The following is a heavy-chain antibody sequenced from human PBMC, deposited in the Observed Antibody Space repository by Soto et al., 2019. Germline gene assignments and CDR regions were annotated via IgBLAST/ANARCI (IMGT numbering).Heavy chain of an antibody. CDR2: ISSTTNYI. V-gene: IGHV3-21*01. J-gene: IGHJ3*02. CDR3: ASSRDGMIGDAFDI. CDR1: GFIFTRYS. D-gene: IGHD3-22*01. Sequence: PGGSLRLSCAASGFIFTRYSMNWVRQAPGKGLEWVSSISSTTNYIYYADSVKGRFTISRDNAKNSLYLQMNSLRAEDTAVYYCASSRDGMIGDAFDIWGQGTMVTVSS.